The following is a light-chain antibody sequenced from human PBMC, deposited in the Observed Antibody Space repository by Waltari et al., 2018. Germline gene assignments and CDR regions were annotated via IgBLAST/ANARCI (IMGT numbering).Light chain of an antibody. CDR3: CSHVYGGTNV. V-gene: IGLV2-23*01. CDR1: SNDVGSSHL. CDR2: EGI. Sequence: QSALTQPASVSGSPGQSVTISCTGSSNDVGSSHLVSWYQQYPGKAPKLIIDEGIKRPPGVSDRFSGSKSGNTASLTISGLQAEDEADYYFCSHVYGGTNVFATGTKVTVL. J-gene: IGLJ1*01.